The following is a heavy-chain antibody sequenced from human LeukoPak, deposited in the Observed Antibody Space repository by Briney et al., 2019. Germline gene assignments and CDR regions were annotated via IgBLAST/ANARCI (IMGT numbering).Heavy chain of an antibody. V-gene: IGHV5-51*01. Sequence: PGESLKTSLKGSGYGFTNYWIGGVPKLPGKGLNGMGTIYPGDSDTRYSPSFQGQVTMSADKSISTAYLQWSSLKASDTAMYYCARYCSGGSCYSGFDYWGQGALVTVSS. J-gene: IGHJ4*02. CDR1: GYGFTNYW. D-gene: IGHD2-15*01. CDR3: ARYCSGGSCYSGFDY. CDR2: IYPGDSDT.